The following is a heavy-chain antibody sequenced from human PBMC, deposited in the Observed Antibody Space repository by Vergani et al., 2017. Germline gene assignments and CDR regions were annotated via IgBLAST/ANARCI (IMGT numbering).Heavy chain of an antibody. CDR1: GGSISSSSYY. CDR3: ARGLPNRRYFDL. Sequence: QLQLQESGPGLVKPSETLSLTCTVSGGSISSSSYYWGWIRQPPGKGLEWIGSIYYSGSTYYNPSLKSRVTISVDTSKNQFSLKLSSVTAADTAVYYCARGLPNRRYFDLWGRGTLVTVSS. V-gene: IGHV4-39*01. J-gene: IGHJ2*01. CDR2: IYYSGST.